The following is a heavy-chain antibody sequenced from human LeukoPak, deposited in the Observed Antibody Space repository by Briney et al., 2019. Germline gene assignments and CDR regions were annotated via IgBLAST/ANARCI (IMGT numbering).Heavy chain of an antibody. CDR2: IYYSGST. CDR3: ARGPSARVTIFGVVNDAFDI. V-gene: IGHV4-59*01. D-gene: IGHD3-3*01. Sequence: SETLSLTCTVSGGSISSYYWSWIRQPPGKGLEWIGYIYYSGSTNYNPSLKSRVTISVDTSKNQFSLKLSSVTAADTAVYYCARGPSARVTIFGVVNDAFDIWGQGTMVTVSS. J-gene: IGHJ3*02. CDR1: GGSISSYY.